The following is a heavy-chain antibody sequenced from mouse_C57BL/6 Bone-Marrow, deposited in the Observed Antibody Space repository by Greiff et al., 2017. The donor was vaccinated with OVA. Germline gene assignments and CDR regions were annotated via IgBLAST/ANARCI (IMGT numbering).Heavy chain of an antibody. V-gene: IGHV14-4*01. Sequence: EVQPQQSGAELVRPGASVKLSCTASGFNIKDDYMHWVKQRPEQGLEWIGWIDPENGDTEYASKFQGKATITADTSSNTAYLQLSSLTSEDTAVYYCTTYDYGAWGTGTTVTVSS. CDR1: GFNIKDDY. D-gene: IGHD2-4*01. CDR2: IDPENGDT. CDR3: TTYDYGA. J-gene: IGHJ1*03.